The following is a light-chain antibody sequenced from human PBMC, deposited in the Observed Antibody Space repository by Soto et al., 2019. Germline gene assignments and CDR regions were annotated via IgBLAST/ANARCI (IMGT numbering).Light chain of an antibody. CDR2: EVS. CDR1: SSDVGAYNH. CDR3: SSYTSTSTLYV. V-gene: IGLV2-14*01. J-gene: IGLJ1*01. Sequence: QSVLTQPASVSGSPGQSITISCTGTSSDVGAYNHVSWYQHHPGKAPKLMIYEVSNRPSGVSNRFSGSKSGNTASLTISGLQAEDEADYYCSSYTSTSTLYVFGTGTKVTV.